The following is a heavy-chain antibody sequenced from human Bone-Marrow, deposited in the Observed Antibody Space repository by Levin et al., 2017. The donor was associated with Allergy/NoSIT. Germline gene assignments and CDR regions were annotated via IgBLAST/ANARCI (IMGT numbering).Heavy chain of an antibody. D-gene: IGHD3-16*01. Sequence: GESLKISCAASGFTFSSYGMTWVRQAPGKGLEWVSVISHNSGNTYYADSVKGRFTISRDNSKNTLYLQMNSLRLEDTAVYYCARVGALAVDRRTPIDDWGQGTLVTVSS. CDR2: ISHNSGNT. CDR3: ARVGALAVDRRTPIDD. J-gene: IGHJ4*02. V-gene: IGHV3-23*01. CDR1: GFTFSSYG.